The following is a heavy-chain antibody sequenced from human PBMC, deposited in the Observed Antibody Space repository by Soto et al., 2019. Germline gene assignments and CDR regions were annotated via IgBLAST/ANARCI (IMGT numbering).Heavy chain of an antibody. D-gene: IGHD5-18*01. V-gene: IGHV3-53*02. CDR3: ARDRGYSDGHPLDY. Sequence: EVQLVETGGGLIQPGGSLRLSCAASGFTINSYYMNWVRQVPGKGLEWVSVIYSGGGTSYADSVKGRFTISRDNSKNTLYLQMNSLRADDTGVYYCARDRGYSDGHPLDYWGQGTLVTVSS. CDR1: GFTINSYY. J-gene: IGHJ4*02. CDR2: IYSGGGT.